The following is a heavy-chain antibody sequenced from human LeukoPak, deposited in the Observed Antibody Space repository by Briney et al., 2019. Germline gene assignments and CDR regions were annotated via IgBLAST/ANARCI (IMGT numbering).Heavy chain of an antibody. D-gene: IGHD4-23*01. J-gene: IGHJ4*02. CDR3: ARDLRGNRDY. CDR1: GGSISSSSYYW. V-gene: IGHV3-74*01. Sequence: ETLSLTCTVSGGSISSSSYYWVHWVRQAPGKGLVWVSRINPDGSETDYADSVKGRFTISRDNAKNTLYLQMNSLRAEDTAVYFCARDLRGNRDYWGQGTLVTVSS. CDR2: INPDGSET.